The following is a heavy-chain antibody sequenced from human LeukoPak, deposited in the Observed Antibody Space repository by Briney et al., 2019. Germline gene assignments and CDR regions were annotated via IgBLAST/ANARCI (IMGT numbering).Heavy chain of an antibody. CDR2: MYYAGTNQ. Sequence: GGSLRLSCAASDFTFSNYGMHWVRQAPGKGLEWVAVMYYAGTNQYYADSVKGRFTISRDNSNNRLYLQMNSLRAEDTAVYYCARVRRDGYNRDAFDIGGQGTMVTVSS. CDR3: ARVRRDGYNRDAFDI. CDR1: DFTFSNYG. J-gene: IGHJ3*02. V-gene: IGHV3-33*01. D-gene: IGHD5-24*01.